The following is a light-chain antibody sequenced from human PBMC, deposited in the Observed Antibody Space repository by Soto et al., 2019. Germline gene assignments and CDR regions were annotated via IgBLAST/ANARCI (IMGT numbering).Light chain of an antibody. Sequence: ALTQPPSVSGSPGQSVTISCTGTSNDVAIYNRVSWYQQPPGTAPKLMIYEVTYRPSGVPDRFSGSKSGSTASLTISGLQAEDEADYYCSSYTSSNTLVFGGGTKVTVL. V-gene: IGLV2-18*02. CDR1: SNDVAIYNR. J-gene: IGLJ2*01. CDR2: EVT. CDR3: SSYTSSNTLV.